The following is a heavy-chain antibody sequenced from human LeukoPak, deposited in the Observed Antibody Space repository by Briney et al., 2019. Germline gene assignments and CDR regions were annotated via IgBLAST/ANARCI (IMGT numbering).Heavy chain of an antibody. CDR2: ISSSSSTI. D-gene: IGHD1-26*01. J-gene: IGHJ3*02. CDR3: ARALYSGSYSHDAFDI. CDR1: GFTFSSYS. Sequence: GGSLRLSCAASGFTFSSYSMNWVRQAPGKGLEWVSYISSSSSTIYYADSVKGRFTISRDNAKNSLYLQMNSLRAEDTAVYYCARALYSGSYSHDAFDIWGQGTMVTVSS. V-gene: IGHV3-48*01.